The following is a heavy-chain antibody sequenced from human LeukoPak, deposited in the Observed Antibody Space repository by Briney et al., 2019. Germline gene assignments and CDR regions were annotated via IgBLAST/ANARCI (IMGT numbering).Heavy chain of an antibody. J-gene: IGHJ6*02. Sequence: PGGSLRLSCAASGFTFSSYGMHWVRQAPGKGLEWVAFIRYDVSNKYYADSVKGRFTISRDNSKNTLYLQMNSLRAEDTAVYYCAKDSNYGSGSYHNVRYYYYGMDVWGQGTTVTVSS. CDR1: GFTFSSYG. V-gene: IGHV3-30*02. CDR3: AKDSNYGSGSYHNVRYYYYGMDV. D-gene: IGHD3-10*01. CDR2: IRYDVSNK.